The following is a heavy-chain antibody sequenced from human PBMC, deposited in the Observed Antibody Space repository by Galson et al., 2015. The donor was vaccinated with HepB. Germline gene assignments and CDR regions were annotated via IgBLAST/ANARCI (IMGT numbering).Heavy chain of an antibody. CDR1: GGTFSSYA. Sequence: SVKVSCKASGGTFSSYAISWVRQAPGQGLELMGGIIPIFGTANYAQKFQGRVTITADESTSTAYMELSSLRSEDTAVYYCAGERGADYGDYVVYWGQVTLVTVSS. V-gene: IGHV1-69*13. D-gene: IGHD4-17*01. J-gene: IGHJ4*02. CDR3: AGERGADYGDYVVY. CDR2: IIPIFGTA.